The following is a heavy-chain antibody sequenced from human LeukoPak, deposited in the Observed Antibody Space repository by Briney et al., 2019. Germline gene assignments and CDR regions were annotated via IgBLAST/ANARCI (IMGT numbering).Heavy chain of an antibody. CDR3: ARVSPFYCSGGSCYPYYFDY. CDR2: ISAYNGNT. J-gene: IGHJ4*02. CDR1: GYTFTSYG. V-gene: IGHV1-18*01. D-gene: IGHD2-15*01. Sequence: ASVTVSCKASGYTFTSYGISWVRQAPGQGLEWMGWISAYNGNTNYAQKLQGRVTMTTDTSTSTAYMELRSLRSDDTAVYYCARVSPFYCSGGSCYPYYFDYWSQGTLVTVSS.